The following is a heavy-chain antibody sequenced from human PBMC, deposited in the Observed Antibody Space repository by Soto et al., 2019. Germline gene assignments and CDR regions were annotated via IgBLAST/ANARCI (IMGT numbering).Heavy chain of an antibody. CDR1: GGSISGYY. D-gene: IGHD1-26*01. V-gene: IGHV4-59*01. CDR3: ARDYFLWYFDY. J-gene: IGHJ4*02. CDR2: IYYSGGT. Sequence: SETLSLTCSVSGGSISGYYWTWIRQPPGKGLEWIANIYYSGGTTYNPSLKSRVTMSLDTSKNQFSLKLSSVTAADTAVYYCARDYFLWYFDYWGRGTLVTVSS.